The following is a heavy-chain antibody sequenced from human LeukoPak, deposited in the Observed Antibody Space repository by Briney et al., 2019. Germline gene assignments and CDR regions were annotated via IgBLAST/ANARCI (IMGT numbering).Heavy chain of an antibody. CDR1: EYRIYNYW. CDR2: IYPDDSDT. V-gene: IGHV5-51*01. J-gene: IGHJ4*02. D-gene: IGHD2-8*01. Sequence: GKSLKISCKGSEYRIYNYWIGWVRQMPGKGLEWMGIIYPDDSDTRYSPSFQGQVTISADKSISTVYLQWSSLKASDTAMYYCARLGYCTNGVCYNFDYWGQGTLVTVSS. CDR3: ARLGYCTNGVCYNFDY.